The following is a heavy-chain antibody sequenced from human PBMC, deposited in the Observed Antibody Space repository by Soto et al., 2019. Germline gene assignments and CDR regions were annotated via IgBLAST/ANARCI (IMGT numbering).Heavy chain of an antibody. V-gene: IGHV3-74*01. CDR3: GRGSGPRGRPY. J-gene: IGHJ4*02. CDR2: INGDGTT. Sequence: GGSLRLSCAASGFIFSDYWMHWVRQAPGKGLVWVARINGDGTTTYADSVKGRFTISRDNAKNMMYLQMNSLRVEDTAMYYCGRGSGPRGRPYWGQGISVTVSS. CDR1: GFIFSDYW. D-gene: IGHD6-25*01.